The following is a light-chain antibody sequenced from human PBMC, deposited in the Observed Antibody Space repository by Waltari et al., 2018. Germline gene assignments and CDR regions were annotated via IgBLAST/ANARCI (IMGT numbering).Light chain of an antibody. CDR1: QSVSSN. V-gene: IGKV3-15*01. CDR2: GAS. Sequence: EIVMTQSPATLSVSPGERATLSCRASQSVSSNLAWYQQKPGQAPRLVIYGASTRATGFPARFSGSGSGTEFTLSISSLQSEDFAVYYCHQYNNWPPWTFGQGTTVEIK. CDR3: HQYNNWPPWT. J-gene: IGKJ1*01.